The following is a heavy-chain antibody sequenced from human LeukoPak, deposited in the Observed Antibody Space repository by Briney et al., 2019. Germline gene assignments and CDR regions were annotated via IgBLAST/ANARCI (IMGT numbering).Heavy chain of an antibody. CDR1: GYTFTTYV. V-gene: IGHV1-3*04. D-gene: IGHD2-15*01. J-gene: IGHJ4*02. CDR3: ARDRCSGGICYSSLVY. CDR2: INTANGDT. Sequence: GASVKVSCKTSGYTFTTYVIHGVRQAPGQGLESLGWINTANGDTEYSQRFQGRVTFARDTSASTVYMELNSLKSEDTAMFYCARDRCSGGICYSSLVYWGQGTLVTVSS.